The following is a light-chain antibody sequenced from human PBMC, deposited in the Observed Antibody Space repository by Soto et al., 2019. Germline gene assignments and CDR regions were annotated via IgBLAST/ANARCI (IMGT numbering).Light chain of an antibody. CDR2: KAS. Sequence: DIPMTQSTSTLSASVGDRVTITCRASQRISTWLAWYQQKPGKAPKLLVYKASTLERGVPSRFSGSGSGTEFTLAISSLQPDDFATYYCQQYNSYSTFGQGTKVEIK. V-gene: IGKV1-5*03. CDR3: QQYNSYST. CDR1: QRISTW. J-gene: IGKJ1*01.